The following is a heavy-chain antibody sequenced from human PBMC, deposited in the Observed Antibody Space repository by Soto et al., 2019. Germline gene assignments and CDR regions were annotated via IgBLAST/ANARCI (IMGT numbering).Heavy chain of an antibody. CDR1: RLSISSGTYS. CDR2: IYHSGST. Sequence: SETLSLTCALSRLSISSGTYSWIWIRQPPGKGLEWIGCIYHSGSTYYNPSLKSRVTISEDRAKNQFFLKLSSVTAADTAVYYCASEGLPEPARWGQGTLVTVS. J-gene: IGHJ4*02. CDR3: ASEGLPEPAR. D-gene: IGHD4-17*01. V-gene: IGHV4-30-2*01.